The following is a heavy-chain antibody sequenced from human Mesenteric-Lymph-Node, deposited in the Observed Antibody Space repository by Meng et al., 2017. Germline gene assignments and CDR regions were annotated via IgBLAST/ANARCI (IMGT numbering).Heavy chain of an antibody. V-gene: IGHV4-4*02. CDR1: GGSISSSNW. CDR2: IYHSGST. D-gene: IGHD2-15*01. CDR3: ARLVVAATIDY. Sequence: GSLRLSCAVSGGSISSSNWWSWVRQPPGKGLEWIGEIYHSGSTNYNPSLKSRVTISVDKSKNQFSLKLSSVTAADTAVYYCARLVVAATIDYWGQGTLVTVSS. J-gene: IGHJ4*02.